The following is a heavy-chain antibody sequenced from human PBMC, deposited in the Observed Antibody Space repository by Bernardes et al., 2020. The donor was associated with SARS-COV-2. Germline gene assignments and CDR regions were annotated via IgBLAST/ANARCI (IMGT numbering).Heavy chain of an antibody. CDR2: VYFTGNT. CDR1: GGPIGSHY. Sequence: DTLSLSCTVSGGPIGSHYWSWIRQSPGKGLEWIGNVYFTGNTNHNPSLRSRAIIGIDTSKSQFSLRLNSVTAADAAVYYCARDVFLGSSWDQSYYGMDVWGQGTTVTVSS. D-gene: IGHD6-13*01. V-gene: IGHV4-59*11. CDR3: ARDVFLGSSWDQSYYGMDV. J-gene: IGHJ6*02.